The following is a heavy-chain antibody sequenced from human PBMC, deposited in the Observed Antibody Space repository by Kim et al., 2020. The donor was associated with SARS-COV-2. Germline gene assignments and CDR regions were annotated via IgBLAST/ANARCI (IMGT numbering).Heavy chain of an antibody. V-gene: IGHV3-23*01. Sequence: GGSLRLSCAASGFTFSSYAMSWVRQAPGKGLEWVSAISGSGGSTYYADSVKGRFTISRDNSKNTLYLQMNSLRAEDTAVYYCAKDSSAAGTLYHYYYYYYGMDVWGQGTTVTASS. CDR1: GFTFSSYA. CDR3: AKDSSAAGTLYHYYYYYYGMDV. CDR2: ISGSGGST. D-gene: IGHD6-13*01. J-gene: IGHJ6*02.